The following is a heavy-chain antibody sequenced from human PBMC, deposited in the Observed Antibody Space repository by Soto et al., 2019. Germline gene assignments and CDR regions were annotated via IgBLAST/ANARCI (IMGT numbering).Heavy chain of an antibody. V-gene: IGHV4-39*01. CDR2: IYYSGST. CDR3: ARAYYGDYLGYYYYMDV. CDR1: GGSISSSSYY. D-gene: IGHD4-17*01. J-gene: IGHJ6*03. Sequence: PSETLSLTCTVSGGSISSSSYYWGWIRQPPGKGLEWIGSIYYSGSTYYNQSLKSRVTISVDTSKNQFSLKLSSVTAADTAVYYCARAYYGDYLGYYYYMDVWGKGTTVTVSS.